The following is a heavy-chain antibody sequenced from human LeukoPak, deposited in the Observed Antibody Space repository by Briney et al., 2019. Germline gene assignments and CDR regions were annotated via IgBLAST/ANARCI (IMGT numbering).Heavy chain of an antibody. Sequence: PGGSLRLSCAASGFTFSSYAMSWVRQAPGKGLEWVSAISGSGGSTYYADSVKGRFTIPRDNSKNTLYLQMNGLRAEDTAVYYCAPMGTVVTPRWGQGTLVTVSS. CDR1: GFTFSSYA. D-gene: IGHD4-23*01. V-gene: IGHV3-23*01. CDR2: ISGSGGST. CDR3: APMGTVVTPR. J-gene: IGHJ4*02.